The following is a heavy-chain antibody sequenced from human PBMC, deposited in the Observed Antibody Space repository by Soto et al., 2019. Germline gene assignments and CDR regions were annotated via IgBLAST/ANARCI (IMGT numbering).Heavy chain of an antibody. CDR3: ARSRTVVLQESEFFFYNGMDV. Sequence: PGESLKISCKGSGYNFFNYWIGWVRQMPGKGLEWMGVIYPGDSDTRYSPSFQGQVTISADKSITTVYLQWSSLKASDTAMYYCARSRTVVLQESEFFFYNGMDVWGQGTTVTVSS. CDR2: IYPGDSDT. J-gene: IGHJ6*02. D-gene: IGHD2-2*01. V-gene: IGHV5-51*01. CDR1: GYNFFNYW.